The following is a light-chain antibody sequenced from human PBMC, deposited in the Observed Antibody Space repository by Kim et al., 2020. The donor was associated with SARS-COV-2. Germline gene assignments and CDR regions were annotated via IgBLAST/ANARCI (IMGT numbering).Light chain of an antibody. CDR2: YDS. V-gene: IGLV3-21*04. Sequence: SSELTQAPSVSVAPGKTATITCGGTDIGIKNVHWYQQRPGQAPVLIIHYDSDRPSGIPERFSGSNSGNTATLTISRVEVGDEADYYCQVWDKTTAHYVFGPGTKVTVL. J-gene: IGLJ1*01. CDR1: DIGIKN. CDR3: QVWDKTTAHYV.